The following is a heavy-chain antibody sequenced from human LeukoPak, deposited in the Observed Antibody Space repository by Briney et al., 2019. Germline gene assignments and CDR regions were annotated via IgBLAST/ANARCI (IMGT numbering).Heavy chain of an antibody. J-gene: IGHJ4*02. V-gene: IGHV3-48*02. CDR2: ISSSSSII. D-gene: IGHD2-15*01. Sequence: PGGSLRLSCAASGFTFSSYSMNWVRQAPGKGLEWVSYISSSSSIIYYADSVKGRFTISRDNAKNSLYLQMNSLRDEDTAVYYCARAEGCSGGSCYGYSMDYWGQGTLVTVSS. CDR3: ARAEGCSGGSCYGYSMDY. CDR1: GFTFSSYS.